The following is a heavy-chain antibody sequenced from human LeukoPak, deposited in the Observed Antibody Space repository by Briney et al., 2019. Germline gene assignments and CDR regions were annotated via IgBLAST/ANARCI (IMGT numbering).Heavy chain of an antibody. CDR2: IYSGGST. CDR3: ARMWHYYDSSGYYPY. Sequence: GGSLRLSCAASGFTVSSNYMSWVRQAPGKGLEWVSVIYSGGSTYYADSVKGRFTISRDNAKNTLYLQMNSLRAEDTAVYYCARMWHYYDSSGYYPYWGQGTLVTVSS. CDR1: GFTVSSNY. J-gene: IGHJ4*02. D-gene: IGHD3-22*01. V-gene: IGHV3-53*01.